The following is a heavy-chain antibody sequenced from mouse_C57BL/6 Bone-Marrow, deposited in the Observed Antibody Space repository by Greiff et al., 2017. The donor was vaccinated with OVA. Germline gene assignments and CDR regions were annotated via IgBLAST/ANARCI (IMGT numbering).Heavy chain of an antibody. CDR2: IYPRSGNT. V-gene: IGHV1-81*01. D-gene: IGHD1-1*01. CDR1: GYTFTSYG. J-gene: IGHJ4*01. Sequence: QVQLQQSGAELARPGASVKLSCKASGYTFTSYGISWVKQRTGQGLEWIGEIYPRSGNTYYNEKFKGKATLTADKSSSTAYMELRSLTSEDSAVYFCAGVYYYGSSYEDYGGQGTSVTVSS. CDR3: AGVYYYGSSYEDY.